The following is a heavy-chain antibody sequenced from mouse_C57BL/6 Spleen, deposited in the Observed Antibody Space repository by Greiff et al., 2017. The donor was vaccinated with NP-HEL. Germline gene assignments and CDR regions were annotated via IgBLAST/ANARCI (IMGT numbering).Heavy chain of an antibody. CDR3: AREDPNYYGSSYGSYFDY. CDR2: ISDGGSYT. Sequence: EVQLQESGGGLVKPGGSLKLSCAASGFTFSSYAMSWVRQTPEKRLEWVATISDGGSYTYYPDNVKGRFTISRDNAKNNLYLQMSQLKSEDTAMYYCAREDPNYYGSSYGSYFDYWGQGTTLTVSS. J-gene: IGHJ2*01. V-gene: IGHV5-4*01. CDR1: GFTFSSYA. D-gene: IGHD1-1*01.